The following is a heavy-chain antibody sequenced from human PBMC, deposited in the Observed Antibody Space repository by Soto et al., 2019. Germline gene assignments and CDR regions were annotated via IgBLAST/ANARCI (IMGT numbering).Heavy chain of an antibody. D-gene: IGHD3-22*01. CDR2: INPILGTP. Sequence: QVQLVQPGAEVKKPGSSVNVSCQASGGIFRSFAMTWLRQAPGQGLEWLGGINPILGTPNYAQNFRDRLTIVADDSTSTAYMLLSSLRSDDTALYFCARGLGDSSGYFYLDSWGQGNLVSVSS. J-gene: IGHJ4*02. CDR1: GGIFRSFA. CDR3: ARGLGDSSGYFYLDS. V-gene: IGHV1-69*01.